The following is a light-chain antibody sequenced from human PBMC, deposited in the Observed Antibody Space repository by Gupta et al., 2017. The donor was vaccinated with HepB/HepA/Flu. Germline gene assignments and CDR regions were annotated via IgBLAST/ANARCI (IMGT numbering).Light chain of an antibody. CDR1: QSVTNSY. CDR3: HEDSTSSWT. J-gene: IGKJ1*01. CDR2: DTS. Sequence: EIVLTQPPGTLSLSPGERATRSCRASQSVTNSYLAWYQHKPGQAPRLLIYDTSTRATGIPDRFSGSGSGTDFTLTIMRLEPEDFAVYYCHEDSTSSWTFGQGTKVEVK. V-gene: IGKV3-20*01.